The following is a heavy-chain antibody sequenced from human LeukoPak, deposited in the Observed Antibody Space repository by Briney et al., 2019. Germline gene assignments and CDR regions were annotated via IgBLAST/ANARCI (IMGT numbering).Heavy chain of an antibody. V-gene: IGHV3-23*01. Sequence: GGSLRLSCAASGFTLSSYAMSWVRQAPGKGLEWVSAISGSGGSTYYADSVKGRFTISRDNAKNSLYLQMNSLRAEDTAVYYCARDRGITKIPTDAFDIWSQGTMVTVSS. CDR1: GFTLSSYA. D-gene: IGHD1-14*01. J-gene: IGHJ3*02. CDR3: ARDRGITKIPTDAFDI. CDR2: ISGSGGST.